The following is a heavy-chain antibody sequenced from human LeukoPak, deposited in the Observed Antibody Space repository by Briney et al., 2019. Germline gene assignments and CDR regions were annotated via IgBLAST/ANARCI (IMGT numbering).Heavy chain of an antibody. CDR2: IDWDDDK. CDR3: ARISDHYDSSGYSVFDY. J-gene: IGHJ4*02. Sequence: SGPTLVNPTQTLXLTCTFSGFSLRSSGMCASWIRQPPGKALEWLARIDWDDDKYYSTSLKTRLTISKDTSKNQVVLTMINMDPVDTATYYCARISDHYDSSGYSVFDYWGQGILVTVSS. CDR1: GFSLRSSGMC. D-gene: IGHD3-22*01. V-gene: IGHV2-70*11.